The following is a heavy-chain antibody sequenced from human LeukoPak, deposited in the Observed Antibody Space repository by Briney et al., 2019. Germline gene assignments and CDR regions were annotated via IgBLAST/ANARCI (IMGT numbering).Heavy chain of an antibody. V-gene: IGHV3-30*04. CDR3: ARGKYQTVAGPKAEYLLH. Sequence: GGFLRLSCAASGFTLSNYAMHWVRQAPGKGLEWVALISYDGINKYYADSVKGRFTVSRDNSKNTVHLQMNSLRAEDTAVYYCARGKYQTVAGPKAEYLLHWGQGTLVTVSS. CDR2: ISYDGINK. J-gene: IGHJ1*01. D-gene: IGHD6-13*01. CDR1: GFTLSNYA.